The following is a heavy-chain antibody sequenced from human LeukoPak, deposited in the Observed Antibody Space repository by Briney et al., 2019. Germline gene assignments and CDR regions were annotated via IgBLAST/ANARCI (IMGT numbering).Heavy chain of an antibody. CDR3: AKDGQYYYDSSGYFDY. V-gene: IGHV3-23*01. D-gene: IGHD3-22*01. CDR1: GFTFSSYA. Sequence: GGSLRLSCAASGFTFSSYAMSWVRQAPGKGLEWVSAISGRGGSTYYADSVKGRFTISRDNSKNTLYLQMNSLRAEDTAVYYCAKDGQYYYDSSGYFDYWGQGTLVTVSS. J-gene: IGHJ4*02. CDR2: ISGRGGST.